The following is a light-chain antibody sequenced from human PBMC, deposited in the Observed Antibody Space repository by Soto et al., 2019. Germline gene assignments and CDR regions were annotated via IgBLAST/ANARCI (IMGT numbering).Light chain of an antibody. Sequence: EIVLTQSPGTLSLSPGERATLSCRASQSVSSSYLAWYQQKPGQAPRLLIYGASSRATGIPDRFSGSGSGTNFTLPISRLEPEDFAVYYCQQYGSSPPTFGPGTKVKIK. CDR3: QQYGSSPPT. V-gene: IGKV3-20*01. CDR1: QSVSSSY. J-gene: IGKJ1*01. CDR2: GAS.